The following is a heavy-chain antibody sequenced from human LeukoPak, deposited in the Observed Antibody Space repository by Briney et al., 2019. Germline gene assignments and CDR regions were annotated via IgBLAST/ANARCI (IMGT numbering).Heavy chain of an antibody. V-gene: IGHV3-23*01. CDR3: AKGRAGDYGGKPRQGY. Sequence: PGGSLRLSCAASGFTFSSYAMSWVRQAPGKGLEWVSAISGSGGSTYYADSVKGRFTIYRDNSKNTLYLQMNSLRADDTAVYYCAKGRAGDYGGKPRQGYWGQGTLVTLSS. D-gene: IGHD4-23*01. CDR2: ISGSGGST. J-gene: IGHJ4*02. CDR1: GFTFSSYA.